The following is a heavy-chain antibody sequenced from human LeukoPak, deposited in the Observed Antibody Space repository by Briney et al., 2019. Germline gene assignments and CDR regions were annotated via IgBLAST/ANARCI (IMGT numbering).Heavy chain of an antibody. CDR1: GFTFSSYA. Sequence: GGSLRLSCAASGFTFSSYAMSWVRQAPGKGLEWVSAIGGSGGSTFYADSVKGRFTISRDNSRDTLYLQMNSLRAEDTAVYYCAKDPSNWNYGWGAFDIWGQGTMVTVSS. V-gene: IGHV3-23*01. CDR2: IGGSGGST. CDR3: AKDPSNWNYGWGAFDI. D-gene: IGHD1-7*01. J-gene: IGHJ3*02.